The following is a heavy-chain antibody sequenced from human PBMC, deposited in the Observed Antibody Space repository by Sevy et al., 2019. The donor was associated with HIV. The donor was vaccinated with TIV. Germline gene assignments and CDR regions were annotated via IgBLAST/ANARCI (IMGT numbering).Heavy chain of an antibody. J-gene: IGHJ4*02. D-gene: IGHD2-15*01. Sequence: SETLSLTCTVSGGSISSGTYSWTWIRQPPGKGLEWIGYIDHSGSTYSNPSLNSRVTISVDRSNNQFSLKLNSVTAADTAVYYCARGPSGGWWHYFDSWGQGTPVTVSS. CDR3: ARGPSGGWWHYFDS. CDR2: IDHSGST. V-gene: IGHV4-30-2*01. CDR1: GGSISSGTYS.